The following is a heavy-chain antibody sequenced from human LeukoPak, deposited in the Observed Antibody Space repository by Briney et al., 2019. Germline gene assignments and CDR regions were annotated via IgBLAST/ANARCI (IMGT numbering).Heavy chain of an antibody. CDR3: ARFSKVRVAVRDSYWFDP. D-gene: IGHD6-19*01. J-gene: IGHJ5*02. CDR1: GYSFTSYW. CDR2: IYPGDSDT. V-gene: IGHV5-51*01. Sequence: GESLKISCTGSGYSFTSYWIGWVGQMPRKGLEWMGIIYPGDSDTRYSPSFQGQVTISADKSISTAYLQWSSLKASDTAMYYCARFSKVRVAVRDSYWFDPWGQGTLVTVSS.